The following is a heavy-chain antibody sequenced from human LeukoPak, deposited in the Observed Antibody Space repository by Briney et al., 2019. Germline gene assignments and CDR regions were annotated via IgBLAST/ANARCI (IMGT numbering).Heavy chain of an antibody. D-gene: IGHD2-2*01. CDR3: ARRLTQYDCFDP. CDR1: GDSVSSNSVT. V-gene: IGHV6-1*01. J-gene: IGHJ5*02. CDR2: TYYRSTWYN. Sequence: SLTLSLACAISGDSVSSNSVTWNWIRQSPSRGLEWLGRTYYRSTWYNDYAVSVRGRITVNPDTSKNQFSLHLNSVTPEDTAVYYCARRLTQYDCFDPWGQGILVTVSS.